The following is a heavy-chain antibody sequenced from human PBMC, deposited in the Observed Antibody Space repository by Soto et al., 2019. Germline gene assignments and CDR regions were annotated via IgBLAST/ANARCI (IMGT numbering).Heavy chain of an antibody. Sequence: QVQLVQSGAEVKKPGSSVKVSCKASGGPFSSYTISWVRQAPGQGLEWMGRIIPILGIANYAQKFQGRVTITADKSTSTAYMELSSLRSEDTAVYYCASSMITFGGALGYYYYYGMDVWGQGTTVTVSS. D-gene: IGHD3-16*01. CDR2: IIPILGIA. CDR3: ASSMITFGGALGYYYYYGMDV. CDR1: GGPFSSYT. V-gene: IGHV1-69*02. J-gene: IGHJ6*02.